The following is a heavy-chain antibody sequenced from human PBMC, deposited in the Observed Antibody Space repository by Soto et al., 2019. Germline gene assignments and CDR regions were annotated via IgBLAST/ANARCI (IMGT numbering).Heavy chain of an antibody. CDR1: GGTFVRHV. Sequence: QVQLVQSGAEVKKPESSVKVSCKTSGGTFVRHVISWVRQAPGQGPEWMGKINPLSGISNYAQKFQDRVTLPADTDSSTAYIELSSLRSDDTAVYYCATPACAATWCSPSHNLDHWGQGTLVTVSS. V-gene: IGHV1-69*09. CDR3: ATPACAATWCSPSHNLDH. J-gene: IGHJ4*02. CDR2: INPLSGIS. D-gene: IGHD2-2*01.